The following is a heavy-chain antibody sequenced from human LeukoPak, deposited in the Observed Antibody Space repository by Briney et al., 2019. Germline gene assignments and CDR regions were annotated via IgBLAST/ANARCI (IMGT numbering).Heavy chain of an antibody. J-gene: IGHJ4*02. D-gene: IGHD6-13*01. CDR1: GFTFSSYS. CDR3: ARDGVAAAGTFLDY. Sequence: GGSLRLSCAASGFTFSSYSMNWVRQAPGKGLEWVSSISSSSSYIYYADSVKGRFTISRDNSKNTLYLQMNSLRAEDTAVYYCARDGVAAAGTFLDYWGQGTLVTVSS. CDR2: ISSSSSYI. V-gene: IGHV3-21*01.